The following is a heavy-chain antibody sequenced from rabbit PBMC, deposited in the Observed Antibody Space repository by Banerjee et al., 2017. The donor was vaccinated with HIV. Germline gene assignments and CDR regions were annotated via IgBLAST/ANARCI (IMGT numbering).Heavy chain of an antibody. J-gene: IGHJ3*01. Sequence: EESGGDLVKPEGSLTLTCTASGFSFSAGYWICWVRQAPGKGLEWIACIYAGSSGSTYYANWAKGRFTISKTSSTTVTLQMTSLTAADTATYFCARCLPGTGYAADLWGQGTLVTVS. V-gene: IGHV1S45*01. CDR1: GFSFSAGYW. CDR3: ARCLPGTGYAADL. D-gene: IGHD6-1*01. CDR2: IYAGSSGST.